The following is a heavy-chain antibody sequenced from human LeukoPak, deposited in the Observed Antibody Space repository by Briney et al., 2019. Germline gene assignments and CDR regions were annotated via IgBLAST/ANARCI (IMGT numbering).Heavy chain of an antibody. V-gene: IGHV1-18*01. D-gene: IGHD1-7*01. J-gene: IGHJ4*02. CDR2: VGPYNRKT. CDR3: ARGAPRGVWNFYFDY. Sequence: GASVKVSCKASGYAFSSYGIGWVRQAPGQGLEWMGWVGPYNRKTNYSQKFQGRVTMTTDTSTNTAYLELRTLRSDATAVYYCARGAPRGVWNFYFDYWGQGTLVTVSS. CDR1: GYAFSSYG.